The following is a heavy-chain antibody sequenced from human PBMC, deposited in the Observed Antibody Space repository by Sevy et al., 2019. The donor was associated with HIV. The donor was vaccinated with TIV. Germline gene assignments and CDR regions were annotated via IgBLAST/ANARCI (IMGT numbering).Heavy chain of an antibody. J-gene: IGHJ6*02. CDR3: ARLGLQRYGVDV. V-gene: IGHV3-33*01. CDR2: IWYDGSNK. D-gene: IGHD4-4*01. Sequence: GGSLRLSCAASGFSFSNYGMHWVRRAPGKGLEWVALIWYDGSNKYYADSVKGRFTISRDNSKNTLFLQMDSLRVEDTAVYYCARLGLQRYGVDVWGQGTTVTVSS. CDR1: GFSFSNYG.